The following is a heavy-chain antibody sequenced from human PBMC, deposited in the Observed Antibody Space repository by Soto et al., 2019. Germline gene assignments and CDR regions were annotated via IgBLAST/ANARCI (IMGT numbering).Heavy chain of an antibody. CDR1: GFTFSSYS. Sequence: NPGGSLRLSCAASGFTFSSYSMNWVRQAPGKGLEWVSSISSSSSYIYYADSVKGRFTISRDNAKNSLYLQMNSLRAEDTAVYYCARKRARRGDYYGMDVWGQGTTVTVSS. J-gene: IGHJ6*02. D-gene: IGHD6-6*01. V-gene: IGHV3-21*01. CDR3: ARKRARRGDYYGMDV. CDR2: ISSSSSYI.